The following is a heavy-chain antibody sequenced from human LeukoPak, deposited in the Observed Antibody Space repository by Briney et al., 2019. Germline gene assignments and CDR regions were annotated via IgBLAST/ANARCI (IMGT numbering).Heavy chain of an antibody. Sequence: GGSLRLSCAASGFTFGDYYMSWIRQAPGKGLDWVSYISSSGDTLFYAESVRGRFTISRDNAKNSLYLQMNSLRADDTAVYYCAREGAYFGEYWFDPWGQGTLVTVSS. V-gene: IGHV3-11*01. CDR1: GFTFGDYY. J-gene: IGHJ5*02. CDR2: ISSSGDTL. CDR3: AREGAYFGEYWFDP. D-gene: IGHD4-17*01.